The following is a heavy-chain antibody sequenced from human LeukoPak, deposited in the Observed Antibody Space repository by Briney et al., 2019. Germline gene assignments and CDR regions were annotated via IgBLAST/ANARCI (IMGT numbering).Heavy chain of an antibody. CDR1: GFTFDDYA. J-gene: IGHJ6*02. CDR2: ISGAGDST. Sequence: GGSLRLSCAASGFTFDDYAMHWVRQAPGKGLEWVSLISGAGDSTYYADSVKGRFTISRDNSKTSLYLQMNSLRTGDTALYYCAKDRRRDYYYYYGLDVWGQGTTVTVSS. CDR3: AKDRRRDYYYYYGLDV. V-gene: IGHV3-43*02.